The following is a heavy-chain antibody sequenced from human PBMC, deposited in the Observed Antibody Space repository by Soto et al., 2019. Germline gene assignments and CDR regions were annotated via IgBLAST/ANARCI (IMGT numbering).Heavy chain of an antibody. J-gene: IGHJ4*02. D-gene: IGHD2-8*02. CDR2: ISYVGGGI. CDR3: AIDESTGHNPSLDY. Sequence: LMESGGDLGQPGGSLRLSCTASGFTFNPYAMNWVRQSPGRGLEWVATISYVGGGIHYRDSVRGRFTISRDDSRKTVYLQMHNLGAEDTAVYDGAIDESTGHNPSLDYWGQGTTVTVSS. V-gene: IGHV3-23*01. CDR1: GFTFNPYA.